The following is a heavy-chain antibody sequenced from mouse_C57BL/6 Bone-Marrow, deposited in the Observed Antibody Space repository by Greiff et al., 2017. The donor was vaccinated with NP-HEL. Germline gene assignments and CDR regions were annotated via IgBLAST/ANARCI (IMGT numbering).Heavy chain of an antibody. J-gene: IGHJ2*01. CDR1: GYSITSGYY. D-gene: IGHD2-5*01. Sequence: EVKLMESGPGLVKPSQSLSLTCSVTGYSITSGYYWNWIRQFPGNKLEWMGYISYDGSNNYNPSLKNRISITRDTSKNQFFLTLNSVTTEDTATYYCARRGSNYDYWGQGTTLTVSS. CDR3: ARRGSNYDY. CDR2: ISYDGSN. V-gene: IGHV3-6*01.